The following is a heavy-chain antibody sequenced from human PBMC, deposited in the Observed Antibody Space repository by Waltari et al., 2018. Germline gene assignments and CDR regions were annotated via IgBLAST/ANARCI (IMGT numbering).Heavy chain of an antibody. V-gene: IGHV5-51*03. Sequence: EVQLVQSGAEVKKPGESLKISCKGSGYRFTSYWIGGVRQMPGKGLEWMGIIYPGDSDTRYSPSFQGQVTISADKSISTAYLQWSSLKASDTAMYYCARGKAHRKVGANWGWLGMDVWGQGTTVTVSS. CDR3: ARGKAHRKVGANWGWLGMDV. CDR2: IYPGDSDT. CDR1: GYRFTSYW. D-gene: IGHD1-26*01. J-gene: IGHJ6*02.